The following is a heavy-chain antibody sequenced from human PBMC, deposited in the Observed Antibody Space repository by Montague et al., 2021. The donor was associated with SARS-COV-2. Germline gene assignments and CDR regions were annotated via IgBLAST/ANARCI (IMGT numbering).Heavy chain of an antibody. J-gene: IGHJ4*02. CDR2: IYHGGST. Sequence: SETLSLTCAVSGDSISSSNWWSWVRQPPGKGLEWFGEIYHGGSTNYNPSLQSRVTMSIDESSNQFSLRLRSLTAAATAVYYCARLDGLGYWGQGTLVAVSS. CDR3: ARLDGLGY. D-gene: IGHD3/OR15-3a*01. V-gene: IGHV4-4*02. CDR1: GDSISSSNW.